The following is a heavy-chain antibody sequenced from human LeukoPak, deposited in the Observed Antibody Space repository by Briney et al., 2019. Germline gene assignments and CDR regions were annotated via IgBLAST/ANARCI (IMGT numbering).Heavy chain of an antibody. V-gene: IGHV4-39*01. Sequence: SETLSVTCTVSGGSISSSSYYWGWIRQPPGKGLEWIGSIYYSGSTYYNPSLKSRVTISVDTSKNQFSLKLSSVTAADTAVYYCARHVEQQQWFDPWGQGTLVTVSS. J-gene: IGHJ5*02. D-gene: IGHD6-13*01. CDR2: IYYSGST. CDR1: GGSISSSSYY. CDR3: ARHVEQQQWFDP.